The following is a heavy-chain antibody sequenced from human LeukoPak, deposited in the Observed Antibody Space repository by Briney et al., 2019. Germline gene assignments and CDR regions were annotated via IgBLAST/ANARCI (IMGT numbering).Heavy chain of an antibody. Sequence: SETLSLTCTVSGGSISSYYWSWIRQPPGKGLEWIGYIYYSGSTNYNPSLKSRVTISVDTSKNQFSLKLSSVTAADTAVYYCARQSAIVGLDYWGQGTLATVSS. D-gene: IGHD2-15*01. V-gene: IGHV4-59*08. CDR2: IYYSGST. CDR3: ARQSAIVGLDY. CDR1: GGSISSYY. J-gene: IGHJ4*02.